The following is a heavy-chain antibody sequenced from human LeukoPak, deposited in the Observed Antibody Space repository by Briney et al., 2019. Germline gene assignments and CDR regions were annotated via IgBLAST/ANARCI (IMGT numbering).Heavy chain of an antibody. CDR1: GSSFTNYW. CDR2: IYPADSDT. J-gene: IGHJ4*02. V-gene: IGHV5-51*01. Sequence: GASLQISCKVSGSSFTNYWIGWVRQLPGKGLEWMGIIYPADSDTKYSPSFQGHVSISADRSITTAYLQWSSLKASDTAMYYCARRHSGPYYFFDYWGQGTLVTVSS. D-gene: IGHD1-26*01. CDR3: ARRHSGPYYFFDY.